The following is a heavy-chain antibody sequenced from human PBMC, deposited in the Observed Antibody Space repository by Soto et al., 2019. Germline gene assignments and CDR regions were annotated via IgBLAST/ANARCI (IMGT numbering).Heavy chain of an antibody. CDR3: AREIAANGFHF. V-gene: IGHV1-69*04. Sequence: QVQLVQSGAEVKKPGSSVKVSCKTSGGDFKNYGTSWMRQVPGQGLEWMGGIVPALGLVKYGQILQGRVTITADEGTSTTYMELSGLKAEDTAVYYCAREIAANGFHFWGSGTLVIVSS. CDR2: IVPALGLV. J-gene: IGHJ4*02. D-gene: IGHD2-21*01. CDR1: GGDFKNYG.